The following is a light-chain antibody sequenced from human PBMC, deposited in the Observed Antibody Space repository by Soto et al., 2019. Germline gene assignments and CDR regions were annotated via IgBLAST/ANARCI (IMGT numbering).Light chain of an antibody. Sequence: DIQMTQSPSTLSASVGDRVTITCRASQSISRYLAWYQQKPGKAPSLLIYDASSLEGGVPSRFSGSGFGTEFTLTIPNLQPADFATYSCQQYSDFLISFGPGNTMDFK. J-gene: IGKJ3*01. V-gene: IGKV1-5*01. CDR2: DAS. CDR1: QSISRY. CDR3: QQYSDFLIS.